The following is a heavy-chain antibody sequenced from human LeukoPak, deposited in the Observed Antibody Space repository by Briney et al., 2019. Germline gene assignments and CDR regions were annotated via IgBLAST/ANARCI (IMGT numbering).Heavy chain of an antibody. V-gene: IGHV4-38-2*02. CDR1: GYSITNSYY. J-gene: IGHJ4*02. CDR2: IYYSGST. CDR3: ANDFWSATTYFFDY. Sequence: SETLSLTCTISGYSITNSYYWAWIRQPPGEGLEWIGSIYYSGSTYYNPSLRSRVSMSVDTSRNQFSLNLKSVTAADTAMYFCANDFWSATTYFFDYWGQGILVTVSS. D-gene: IGHD3-3*01.